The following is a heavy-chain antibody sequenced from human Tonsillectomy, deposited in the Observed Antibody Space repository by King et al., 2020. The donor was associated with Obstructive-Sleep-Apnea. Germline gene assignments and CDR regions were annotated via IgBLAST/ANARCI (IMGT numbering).Heavy chain of an antibody. V-gene: IGHV4-31*03. CDR1: GGSISSGGYY. Sequence: VQLQESGPGLVKPSQTLSLTCTVSGGSISSGGYYWSWFRQHPGKGLEWIGYIYYSGSTYYNPSPKSRVTISVDTSKNQFSLKLSSVTAADTAVYYCARGRYFDWLIDPWGQGTLVTVSS. J-gene: IGHJ5*02. CDR2: IYYSGST. CDR3: ARGRYFDWLIDP. D-gene: IGHD3-9*01.